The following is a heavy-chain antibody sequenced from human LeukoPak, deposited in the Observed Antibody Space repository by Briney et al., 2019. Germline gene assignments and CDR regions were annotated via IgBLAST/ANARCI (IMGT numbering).Heavy chain of an antibody. CDR1: GYTFTDYY. D-gene: IGHD3-16*01. J-gene: IGHJ4*02. CDR2: INSNSGGT. Sequence: GASVKVSCKASGYTFTDYYMHWVRQAPGQGLVWMGWINSNSGGTNYAQKFQGRVTMTRDTSISTAYMELSSLRSDDTAVYYCARVLVPAGGGVVDYWGQGTLVTVSS. CDR3: ARVLVPAGGGVVDY. V-gene: IGHV1-2*02.